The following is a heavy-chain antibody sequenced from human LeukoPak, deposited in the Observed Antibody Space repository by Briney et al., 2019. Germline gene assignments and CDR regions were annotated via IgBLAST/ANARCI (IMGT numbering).Heavy chain of an antibody. CDR1: GGSFRGYY. CDR2: ANHNGGT. Sequence: SETLSLTCAVNGGSFRGYYWTWIRQTPGKCLEWIGEANHNGGTNYSPSLKSRITISVDTSKNQFSLKLNSVTAADTAVYFCARGIVLTGYASFDYWGQGTPVTVSS. J-gene: IGHJ4*02. D-gene: IGHD2-8*02. CDR3: ARGIVLTGYASFDY. V-gene: IGHV4-34*01.